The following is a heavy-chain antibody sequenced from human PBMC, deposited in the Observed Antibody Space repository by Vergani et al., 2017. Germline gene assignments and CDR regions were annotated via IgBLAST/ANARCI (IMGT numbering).Heavy chain of an antibody. CDR2: IYYSGST. D-gene: IGHD2-2*02. V-gene: IGHV4-31*03. Sequence: QVQLQESGPGLVKPSQTLSLTCTVSGGSISSGGYYWSWIRQHPGKGLEWIGYIYYSGSTYYNPSLKSRVTISVDTSKNQFSLKLSSVTAADTAVYYCATTGYCSSTSCYNPPGAFDIWGQGTMVTVSS. CDR3: ATTGYCSSTSCYNPPGAFDI. CDR1: GGSISSGGYY. J-gene: IGHJ3*02.